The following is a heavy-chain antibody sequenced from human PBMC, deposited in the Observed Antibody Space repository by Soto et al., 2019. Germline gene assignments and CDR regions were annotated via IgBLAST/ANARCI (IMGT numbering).Heavy chain of an antibody. CDR3: CDSSGYYYPDGMDV. J-gene: IGHJ6*02. Sequence: GASVKVSCKASGFTFTSSAVQWVRQARGQRLEWIGWIVVGSGNTNYAQKFQERVTITRDMSTSTAYMELSSLRSEDTAVYYCCDSSGYYYPDGMDVWGQGNTVTVSS. CDR1: GFTFTSSA. V-gene: IGHV1-58*01. CDR2: IVVGSGNT. D-gene: IGHD3-22*01.